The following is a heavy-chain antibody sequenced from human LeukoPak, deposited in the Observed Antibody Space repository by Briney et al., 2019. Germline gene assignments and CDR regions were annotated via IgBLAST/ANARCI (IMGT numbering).Heavy chain of an antibody. J-gene: IGHJ4*02. V-gene: IGHV3-74*01. CDR3: VRQYSYDSSGYYPWDY. D-gene: IGHD3-22*01. CDR2: INSDGSST. CDR1: GFTFSSYA. Sequence: PGGSLRLSCAASGFTFSSYAMHWVRQAPGKGLVWVSRINSDGSSTTYADSVKGRFTISRDNAKNTLYLQMNSLRAEDTAMYYCVRQYSYDSSGYYPWDYWGQGTLVTVSS.